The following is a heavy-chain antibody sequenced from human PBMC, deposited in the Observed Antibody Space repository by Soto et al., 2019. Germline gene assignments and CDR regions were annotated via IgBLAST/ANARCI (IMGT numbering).Heavy chain of an antibody. J-gene: IGHJ6*02. V-gene: IGHV1-18*01. CDR2: ISAYSGNT. D-gene: IGHD4-17*01. CDR1: GYTFSSYG. Sequence: ASVKVSCKASGYTFSSYGITWVRQAPGQGLEWMGWISAYSGNTKYSQKFQGRVTITRDTSASTAYMELSSLRSEDTAVYYCAREGVATVTSISNYYYYGMDVWGQGTTVTVSS. CDR3: AREGVATVTSISNYYYYGMDV.